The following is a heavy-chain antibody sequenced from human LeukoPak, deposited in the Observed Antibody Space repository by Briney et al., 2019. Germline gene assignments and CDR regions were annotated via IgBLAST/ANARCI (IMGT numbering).Heavy chain of an antibody. J-gene: IGHJ4*02. CDR3: ARAETMVYTGYFDY. Sequence: SETLSLTCTVSGGSISSYYWSWIRQPPGKGLEWIGYIYYSGSTNCNPSLKSRVTISVDTSKNQFSLKLSSVTAADTAVYYCARAETMVYTGYFDYWGQGTLVTVSS. V-gene: IGHV4-59*01. CDR2: IYYSGST. CDR1: GGSISSYY. D-gene: IGHD2-8*01.